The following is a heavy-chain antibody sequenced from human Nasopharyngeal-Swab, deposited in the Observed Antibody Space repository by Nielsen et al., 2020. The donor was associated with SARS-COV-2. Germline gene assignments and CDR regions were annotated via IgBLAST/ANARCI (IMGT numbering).Heavy chain of an antibody. J-gene: IGHJ4*02. D-gene: IGHD5-12*01. CDR3: ARGEYSGDLDY. V-gene: IGHV4-34*01. CDR1: GGSFSGYY. CDR2: INHSGST. Sequence: SETLSLTCAVYGGSFSGYYWSWIRQPPGKGLEWIGEINHSGSTNYNPSLKSRVTISVDTSKNQFSLKLSSVTAADTAVYYCARGEYSGDLDYWGQGTLVTVSS.